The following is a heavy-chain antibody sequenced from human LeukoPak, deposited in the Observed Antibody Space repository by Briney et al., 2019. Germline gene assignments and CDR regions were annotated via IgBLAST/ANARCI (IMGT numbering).Heavy chain of an antibody. D-gene: IGHD2-15*01. CDR2: INPNSGGS. CDR3: ARDSDFGCSGSSCYSWVY. J-gene: IGHJ4*02. Sequence: ASVKVSCKPSGYTFTGYYVHWVRQAPGQGLEWMGRINPNSGGSNFAQKFQGRVTMTRDTSISTVYMELNSLRSDDTAVYYCARDSDFGCSGSSCYSWVYWGQGTLVTVSS. CDR1: GYTFTGYY. V-gene: IGHV1-2*06.